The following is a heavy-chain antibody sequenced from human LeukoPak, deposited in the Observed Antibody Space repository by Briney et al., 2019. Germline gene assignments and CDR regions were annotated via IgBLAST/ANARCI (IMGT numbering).Heavy chain of an antibody. Sequence: ASVKVSCKASGYTFTGYYMHWVRQAPGQGLEWMGWFNPNSGGTNYAQKFQGRVTMTRDTSISTAYMELSSLKSDDTAVYYCARWERDVVVPAYYMDVWGKGTTVTVSS. D-gene: IGHD2-2*01. V-gene: IGHV1-2*02. CDR2: FNPNSGGT. CDR1: GYTFTGYY. CDR3: ARWERDVVVPAYYMDV. J-gene: IGHJ6*03.